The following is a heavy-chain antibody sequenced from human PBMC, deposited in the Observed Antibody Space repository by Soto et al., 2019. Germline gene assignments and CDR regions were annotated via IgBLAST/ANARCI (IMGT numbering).Heavy chain of an antibody. CDR2: VSGGGGST. V-gene: IGHV3-23*01. CDR3: AKDRHCGGGTCQRSYFDH. J-gene: IGHJ4*02. CDR1: GFTFRTYS. Sequence: EVQLLESGGALVQPGGSLRLSCVASGFTFRTYSMSWVRQAPGKGLEWVSVVSGGGGSTYYAGSVRGRFTISRDNSNNTMYLQMNNRRGEYTAVYYCAKDRHCGGGTCQRSYFDHWGQGTPVNVSS. D-gene: IGHD2-15*01.